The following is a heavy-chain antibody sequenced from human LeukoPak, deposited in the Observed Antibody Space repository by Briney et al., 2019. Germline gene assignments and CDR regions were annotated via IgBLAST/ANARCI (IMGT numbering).Heavy chain of an antibody. D-gene: IGHD1-26*01. CDR1: GYSISSGYY. CDR3: AGGKVGATVL. V-gene: IGHV4-38-2*02. CDR2: IYHSGST. J-gene: IGHJ4*02. Sequence: SETLSLTCTVSGYSISSGYYWGWIRQPPGKGLEWIGSIYHSGSTYYNPSLKSRVTISVDTSKNQFSLKLSSVTAADTAVYYCAGGKVGATVLWGQGTLVTVSS.